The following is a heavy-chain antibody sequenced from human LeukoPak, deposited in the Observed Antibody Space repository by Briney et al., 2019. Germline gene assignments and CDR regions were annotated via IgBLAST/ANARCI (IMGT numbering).Heavy chain of an antibody. CDR2: ITDSGAGT. CDR1: VFTSNIDA. CDR3: VSAQRPWFFDY. D-gene: IGHD3-22*01. J-gene: IGHJ4*02. V-gene: IGHV3-23*01. Sequence: GGSLRLSCVPSVFTSNIDAMSGVRHAPGERLQWVSAITDSGAGTYYADSVKGRFTISTDNSRNTLYLEINTLTVEDTAFYYCVSAQRPWFFDYWGQGTLVTVSS.